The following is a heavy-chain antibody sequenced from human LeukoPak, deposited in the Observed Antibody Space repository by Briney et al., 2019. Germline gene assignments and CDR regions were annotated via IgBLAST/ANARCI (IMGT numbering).Heavy chain of an antibody. D-gene: IGHD2-15*01. CDR1: GFTFSAYS. J-gene: IGHJ1*01. CDR3: AKRSGGGSWYVPGAEYFQH. Sequence: GGSLRLSCATSGFTFSAYSMSWVRQAPGKGLEWVSHITRPGTTTYYAESVKGRFTISRDNSKNTLYLQMNSLRAEDTAVYYCAKRSGGGSWYVPGAEYFQHWGQGTLVTVSS. CDR2: ITRPGTTT. V-gene: IGHV3-48*01.